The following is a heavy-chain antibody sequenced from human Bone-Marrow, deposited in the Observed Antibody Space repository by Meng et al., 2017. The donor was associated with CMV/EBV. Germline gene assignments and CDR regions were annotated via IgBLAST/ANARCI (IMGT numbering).Heavy chain of an antibody. D-gene: IGHD3-22*01. CDR1: GGSFSDYY. V-gene: IGHV4-34*01. Sequence: SQTLSLTCAVYGGSFSDYYWSWIRQPPGKGLEWIGEINHSGSTNYNPSLKSRVTISVDTSKNQFSLKLSSVTAADTAVYYCALRKWLPRRKYNWFDPWGQGTLVTVSS. CDR2: INHSGST. CDR3: ALRKWLPRRKYNWFDP. J-gene: IGHJ5*02.